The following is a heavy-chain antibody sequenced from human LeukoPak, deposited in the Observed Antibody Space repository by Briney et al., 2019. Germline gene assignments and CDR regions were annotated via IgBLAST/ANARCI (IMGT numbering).Heavy chain of an antibody. CDR3: ARGVTGDLAFDI. CDR2: IYYSGST. Sequence: SETLSLTCTVSGGSISSGGYYWSWLRQHPGKGLEWIGYIYYSGSTYYNPSLKSRVTISVDTSKNQFSLKLSSVTAADTAVYYCARGVTGDLAFDIWGQGTMVTVSS. CDR1: GGSISSGGYY. V-gene: IGHV4-31*03. J-gene: IGHJ3*02. D-gene: IGHD7-27*01.